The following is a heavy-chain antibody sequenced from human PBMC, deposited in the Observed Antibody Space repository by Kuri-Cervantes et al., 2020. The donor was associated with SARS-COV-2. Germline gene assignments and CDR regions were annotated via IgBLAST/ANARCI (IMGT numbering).Heavy chain of an antibody. J-gene: IGHJ5*02. D-gene: IGHD6-19*01. V-gene: IGHV1-18*01. CDR2: ISGYNAKT. CDR1: GYSFINYG. CDR3: ARDHIAVAGVNWFDP. Sequence: ASVTVSCKTYGYSFINYGVTWARQAPGQGLDWMGWISGYNAKTNYAHKFQGRITLTTYQSTTTAYMELRGMRSDDTAMYYCARDHIAVAGVNWFDPWGQGTLVTVSS.